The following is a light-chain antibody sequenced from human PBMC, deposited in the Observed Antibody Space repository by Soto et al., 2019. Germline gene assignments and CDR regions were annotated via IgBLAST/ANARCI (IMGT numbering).Light chain of an antibody. J-gene: IGKJ4*01. CDR1: QSVSNNY. V-gene: IGKV3-20*01. CDR3: QQYGSSPPVT. CDR2: GAS. Sequence: EIVLTQSPGTLSLSPGERATLSCRASQSVSNNYLAWYQQNPGQAPRLLIYGASSRATGIPDRFSGSGSGTDFTINISRLEPEDFAVYYCQQYGSSPPVTFGGGTRVEIK.